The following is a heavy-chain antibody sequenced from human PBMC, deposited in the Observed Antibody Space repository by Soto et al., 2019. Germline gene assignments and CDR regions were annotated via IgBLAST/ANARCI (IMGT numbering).Heavy chain of an antibody. Sequence: SETLSLTCTVSGGSVSSGNYFWTWIRQPPGKGLEWIGHTFNSESTKYSPSLKSRATISVDTSRNHFSLNLDSVTPADAAVYYCARLGNYEGVYWGQGAQVTVSS. J-gene: IGHJ4*02. V-gene: IGHV4-61*03. CDR1: GGSVSSGNYF. D-gene: IGHD1-7*01. CDR2: TFNSEST. CDR3: ARLGNYEGVY.